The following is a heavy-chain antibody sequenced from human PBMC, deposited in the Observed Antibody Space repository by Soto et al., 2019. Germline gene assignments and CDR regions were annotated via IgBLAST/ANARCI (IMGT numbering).Heavy chain of an antibody. Sequence: PGGSLRLSCAASGFTFSSYAMSWVRQAPGKGLEWVSAISGSGGSTYYADSVKGRFTISRDNSKNTLYLQMNSLRAEDTAVYYCAKDRGATMVRGVPELSPFADYWGQGTLVTVSS. D-gene: IGHD3-10*01. V-gene: IGHV3-23*01. CDR2: ISGSGGST. CDR1: GFTFSSYA. CDR3: AKDRGATMVRGVPELSPFADY. J-gene: IGHJ4*02.